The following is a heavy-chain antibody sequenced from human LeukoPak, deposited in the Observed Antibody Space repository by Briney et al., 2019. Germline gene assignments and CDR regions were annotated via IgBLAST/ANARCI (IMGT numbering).Heavy chain of an antibody. CDR3: ARDLASRITIFGAWAFDY. CDR1: GFTFSSYW. Sequence: PGGSLRLSCAASGFTFSSYWMSWVRQAPGKGLEWVANIKQDGSEKYYVDSVKGRFIISRDNAKNSLYLQMNSLRAEDTAVYYCARDLASRITIFGAWAFDYWGQGTLVTVSS. D-gene: IGHD3-3*01. CDR2: IKQDGSEK. J-gene: IGHJ4*02. V-gene: IGHV3-7*01.